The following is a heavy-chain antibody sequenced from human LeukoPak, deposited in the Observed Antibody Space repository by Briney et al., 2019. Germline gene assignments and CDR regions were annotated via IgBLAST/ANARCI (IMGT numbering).Heavy chain of an antibody. D-gene: IGHD3-22*01. J-gene: IGHJ3*02. CDR1: GFTVSSNY. CDR3: ARANNYYDSSGYHDAFDI. CDR2: ISSSSSYI. Sequence: GGSLRLSCAASGFTVSSNYMNWVRQAPGKGLEWVSSISSSSSYIYYADSVKGRFTISRDNAKNSLYLQMNSLRAEDTAVYYCARANNYYDSSGYHDAFDIWGQGTMVTVSS. V-gene: IGHV3-21*01.